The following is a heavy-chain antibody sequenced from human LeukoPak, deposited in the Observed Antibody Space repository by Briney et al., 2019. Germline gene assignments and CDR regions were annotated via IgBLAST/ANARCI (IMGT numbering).Heavy chain of an antibody. CDR2: IYYSGST. V-gene: IGHV4-59*01. D-gene: IGHD1-26*01. J-gene: IGHJ4*02. CDR3: ARLFHPALSGNYPFDY. CDR1: GGSINSYY. Sequence: SETLSLTCTVSGGSINSYYWSWIRQPPGKGLEWIAYIYYSGSTSYNPSLKSRVTISVDTSKNQFSLKLNSVTAADTAMYYCARLFHPALSGNYPFDYWGQGTRVTVSS.